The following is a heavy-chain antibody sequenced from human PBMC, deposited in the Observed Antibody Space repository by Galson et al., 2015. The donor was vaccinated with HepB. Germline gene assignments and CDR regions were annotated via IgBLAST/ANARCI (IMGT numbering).Heavy chain of an antibody. Sequence: SLRLSCAASGFTFSSYSMNWVRQAPGKGLEWVSSISSSSSYIYYADSVKGRFTISRDNAKNSLYLQMNSLRAEDTAVYYCARESTSSDYGDYEPGNYWGQGTLVTVSS. CDR3: ARESTSSDYGDYEPGNY. V-gene: IGHV3-21*01. J-gene: IGHJ4*02. D-gene: IGHD4-17*01. CDR2: ISSSSSYI. CDR1: GFTFSSYS.